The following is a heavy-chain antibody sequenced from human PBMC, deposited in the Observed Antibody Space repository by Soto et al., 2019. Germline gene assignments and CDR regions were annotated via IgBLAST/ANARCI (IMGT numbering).Heavy chain of an antibody. V-gene: IGHV1-69*06. Sequence: SVKVSCKASGGTFSSYAISWVRQAPGQGLEWMGGIIPIFGTANYAQKFQGRVTITADKSTSTAYMELSSLRSEDTAVYYCARTKLELGERTYYYYGMDVWGQGTTVTVSS. CDR1: GGTFSSYA. J-gene: IGHJ6*02. D-gene: IGHD1-7*01. CDR2: IIPIFGTA. CDR3: ARTKLELGERTYYYYGMDV.